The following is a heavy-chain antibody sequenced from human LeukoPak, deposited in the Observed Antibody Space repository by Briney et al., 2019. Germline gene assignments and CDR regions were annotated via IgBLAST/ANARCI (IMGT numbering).Heavy chain of an antibody. Sequence: SVKVSCKASGGTFSSYAISWVRQAPGQGLEWMGRIIPIFGTANYAQKFQGRVTITTDESTSTAYMELSSLRSENTAVYYCARDRPYYSSGWLDAFDIWGQGTMVTVSS. D-gene: IGHD6-19*01. CDR2: IIPIFGTA. CDR3: ARDRPYYSSGWLDAFDI. J-gene: IGHJ3*02. V-gene: IGHV1-69*05. CDR1: GGTFSSYA.